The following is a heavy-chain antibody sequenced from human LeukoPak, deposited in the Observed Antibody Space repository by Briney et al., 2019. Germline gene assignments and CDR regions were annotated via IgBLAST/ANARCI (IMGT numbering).Heavy chain of an antibody. V-gene: IGHV3-7*01. CDR2: IKQDGSEK. Sequence: GGSLRLSCAASGFTFSSYWMSWVRQAPGKGLEWVANIKQDGSEKYYVDSVKGRFTISRDNAKNSLYLQMNSLRAEDTAVYYCARQEAADYDFWSGPDLNWFDPWGQGTLVTVSS. J-gene: IGHJ5*02. CDR3: ARQEAADYDFWSGPDLNWFDP. D-gene: IGHD3-3*01. CDR1: GFTFSSYW.